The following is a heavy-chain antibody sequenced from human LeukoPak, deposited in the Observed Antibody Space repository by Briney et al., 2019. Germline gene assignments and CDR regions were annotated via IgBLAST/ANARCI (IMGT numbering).Heavy chain of an antibody. D-gene: IGHD3/OR15-3a*01. CDR2: INSKTDGGTT. CDR1: GFTFSNAW. J-gene: IGHJ4*02. Sequence: PGGSLTLSCAASGFTFSNAWISWVRQAPGKGLEWVGRINSKTDGGTTDYAAPVKGRFTISRDDSKNTLYLQMNSLKTEDTAVYYCTTAGLELDYWGQGTLVTVSS. CDR3: TTAGLELDY. V-gene: IGHV3-15*01.